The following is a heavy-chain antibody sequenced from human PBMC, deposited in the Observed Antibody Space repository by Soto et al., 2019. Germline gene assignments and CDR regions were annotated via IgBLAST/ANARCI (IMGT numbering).Heavy chain of an antibody. CDR1: GGSISSGDYY. CDR3: ARGGQQLVYNLFAP. J-gene: IGHJ5*02. V-gene: IGHV4-30-4*01. Sequence: SETLSLTCTVSGGSISSGDYYWSWIRQPPGKGLEWIGYIYYSGSTYYNPSLKSRVTISVDTSKNQFSLKLSSVTAADTAVYYCARGGQQLVYNLFAPWGQGTLVTVSS. CDR2: IYYSGST. D-gene: IGHD6-13*01.